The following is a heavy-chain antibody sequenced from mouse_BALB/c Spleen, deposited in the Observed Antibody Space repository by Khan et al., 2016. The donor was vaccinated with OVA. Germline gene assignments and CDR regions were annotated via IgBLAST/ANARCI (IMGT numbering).Heavy chain of an antibody. CDR2: ISYSGVT. Sequence: EVQLQESGPGLVKPSQSLSLTCTVTGYSITSGYAWNWIRQFPGNKLEWMGYISYSGVTSYTPSLKSRTSITRDTSKNPFFLQLNSVTTEDTATYYCARGNYCGYYFDYWGQGTTLTVSS. V-gene: IGHV3-2*02. J-gene: IGHJ2*01. CDR1: GYSITSGYA. D-gene: IGHD1-1*01. CDR3: ARGNYCGYYFDY.